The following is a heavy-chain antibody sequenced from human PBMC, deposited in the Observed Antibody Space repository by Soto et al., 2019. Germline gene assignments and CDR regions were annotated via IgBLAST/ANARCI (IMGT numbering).Heavy chain of an antibody. CDR2: IKQDGSEK. CDR3: GRGSGCSFY. CDR1: GFTFSSYG. D-gene: IGHD6-19*01. J-gene: IGHJ4*02. V-gene: IGHV3-7*01. Sequence: EVQLVESGGGLVQPGGSLRLSCAASGFTFSSYGMSWVRQAPGKGLEWVANIKQDGSEKYYVDSVKGRFTISRDNAKNSLYLQMNSLRAEDTAVYYCGRGSGCSFYWGQGTLVTVSS.